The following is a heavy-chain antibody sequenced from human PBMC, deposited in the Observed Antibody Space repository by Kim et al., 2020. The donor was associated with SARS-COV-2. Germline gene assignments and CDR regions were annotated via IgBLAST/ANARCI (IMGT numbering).Heavy chain of an antibody. Sequence: SRVTISVDTSKNQFSLKLSSVTAADTAVYYCARRPMSDYYDSSGYANFDYWGQGTLVTVSS. J-gene: IGHJ4*02. CDR3: ARRPMSDYYDSSGYANFDY. D-gene: IGHD3-22*01. V-gene: IGHV4-34*01.